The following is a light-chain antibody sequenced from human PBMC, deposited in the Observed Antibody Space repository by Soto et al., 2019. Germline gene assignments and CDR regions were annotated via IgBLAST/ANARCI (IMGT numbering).Light chain of an antibody. Sequence: IVMTQSPATLSVSPGERATLSCKASQSVSSNLAWFQQKPGQAPRLLIFDASTRATGNLARFSGSGSGTEFTLTISSLQSEDFAVYYCQQYGNWPRTFGQGTKVEIK. CDR2: DAS. CDR1: QSVSSN. CDR3: QQYGNWPRT. J-gene: IGKJ1*01. V-gene: IGKV3-15*01.